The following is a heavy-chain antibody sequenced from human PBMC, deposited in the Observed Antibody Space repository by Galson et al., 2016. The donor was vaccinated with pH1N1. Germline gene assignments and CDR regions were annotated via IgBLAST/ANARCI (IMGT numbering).Heavy chain of an antibody. V-gene: IGHV3-9*01. Sequence: SLRLSCAASGFTFNDYAMHWVRLLPGKGLEWVSGISWNSANIDYADSVKGRFTVSRDKAKSPLHLQMNGLRPEDTAFYFCAQVMVQAGLQDDAFDVWGPGKMVVVSS. J-gene: IGHJ3*01. CDR1: GFTFNDYA. CDR3: AQVMVQAGLQDDAFDV. CDR2: ISWNSANI. D-gene: IGHD2-2*01.